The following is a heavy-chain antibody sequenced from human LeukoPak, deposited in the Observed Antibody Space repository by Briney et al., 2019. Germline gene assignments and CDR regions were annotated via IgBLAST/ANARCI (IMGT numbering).Heavy chain of an antibody. CDR1: GYNFNTYW. Sequence: GESLKISRKGSGYNFNTYWVAWVRQLPGEGLEWMGIIRPMNSDVRYSPSFQGQVTISADRSINTAYLQWSSLTASDTAMYYCASRPFETTVVPWDFYWGQGTQVTVSS. V-gene: IGHV5-51*01. CDR2: IRPMNSDV. CDR3: ASRPFETTVVPWDFY. J-gene: IGHJ4*02. D-gene: IGHD4-23*01.